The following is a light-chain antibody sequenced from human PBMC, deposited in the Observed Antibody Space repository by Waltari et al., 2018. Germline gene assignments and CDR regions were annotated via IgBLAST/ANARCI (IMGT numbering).Light chain of an antibody. V-gene: IGKV1-12*01. CDR1: QGISNW. J-gene: IGKJ1*01. CDR2: AAS. CDR3: QQCNSFPPT. Sequence: DIQMTQSPSSVSASVGDRVIITCRASQGISNWLAWYQQKPGKGPKLLIYAASVLQTGVPSRFSGSGSETDFTLTISNLQPEDFATYFCQQCNSFPPTFGQGTKVEVK.